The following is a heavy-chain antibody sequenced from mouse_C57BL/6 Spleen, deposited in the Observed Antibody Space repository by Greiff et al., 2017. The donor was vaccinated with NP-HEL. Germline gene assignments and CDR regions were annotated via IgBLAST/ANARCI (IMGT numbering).Heavy chain of an antibody. J-gene: IGHJ4*01. CDR1: GYTFTTYP. V-gene: IGHV1-47*01. CDR2: FHPYNDDT. Sequence: ESGAELVKPGASVKMSCKASGYTFTTYPIEWMKQNHGKSLEWIGNFHPYNDDTKYNEKFKGKATLTAEKSSSTVYLELSRLTSDDSAVYYCARVDPSTMGDYAMDYWGQGTSVTVSS. CDR3: ARVDPSTMGDYAMDY. D-gene: IGHD2-1*01.